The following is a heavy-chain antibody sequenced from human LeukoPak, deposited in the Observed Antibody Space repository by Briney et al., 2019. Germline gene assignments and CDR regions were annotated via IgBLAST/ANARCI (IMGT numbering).Heavy chain of an antibody. CDR2: IIPIFGTA. J-gene: IGHJ6*04. CDR1: GGTFSSYA. V-gene: IGHV1-69*13. CDR3: ARGRGSGSYYMANYYYYYGMDV. D-gene: IGHD3-10*01. Sequence: ASVKVSCKASGGTFSSYAISWVRQAPGHGLEWMGGIIPIFGTANYAQKFQGRVTITADESTSTAYMELSSLRSEDTAVYYCARGRGSGSYYMANYYYYYGMDVWGKGTTVTVSS.